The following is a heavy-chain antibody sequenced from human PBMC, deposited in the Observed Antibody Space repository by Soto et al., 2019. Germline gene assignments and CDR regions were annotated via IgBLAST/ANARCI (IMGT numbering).Heavy chain of an antibody. CDR3: ARASAYGSGSTDYYYYGMDV. Sequence: QVQLQESGPGLVKPSETLSLTCTVSGGSISSYYWSWIRQPPGKGLEWSGYIYYSGSTNYNPSLKCRVTISVDTSKNQFSLKLSSVTAADTAVYYCARASAYGSGSTDYYYYGMDVWGKGTTVTVSS. J-gene: IGHJ6*04. CDR2: IYYSGST. V-gene: IGHV4-59*01. CDR1: GGSISSYY. D-gene: IGHD3-10*01.